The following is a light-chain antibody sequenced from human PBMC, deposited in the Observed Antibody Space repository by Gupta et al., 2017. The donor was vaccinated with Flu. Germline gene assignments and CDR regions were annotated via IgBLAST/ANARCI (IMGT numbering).Light chain of an antibody. Sequence: SYVLTQPPSVSVAPGQTASITCGGNNIGRKSVHWYQQKPGQAPVVVVYDDSDRPSGIPVRVSVSDSGNTTTLTISSGEAGDEDDADCHVRDGSSDQRVFGGGTKLTVL. CDR3: HVRDGSSDQRV. CDR2: DDS. V-gene: IGLV3-21*02. J-gene: IGLJ2*01. CDR1: NIGRKS.